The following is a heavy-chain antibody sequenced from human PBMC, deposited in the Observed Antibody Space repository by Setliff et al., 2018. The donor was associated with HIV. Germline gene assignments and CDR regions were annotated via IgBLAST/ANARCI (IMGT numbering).Heavy chain of an antibody. Sequence: LSLSCAASGFTFRDYHMNWIRQVPGKGLEWVSFILNSGTSIYYADSVKGRFTISRDNSKNTLYLQMNSLRAEDTAVYYCAKGLDIVATTMSGDAFDIWGQGTMVTVSS. J-gene: IGHJ3*02. CDR3: AKGLDIVATTMSGDAFDI. CDR1: GFTFRDYH. CDR2: ILNSGTSI. D-gene: IGHD5-12*01. V-gene: IGHV3-11*04.